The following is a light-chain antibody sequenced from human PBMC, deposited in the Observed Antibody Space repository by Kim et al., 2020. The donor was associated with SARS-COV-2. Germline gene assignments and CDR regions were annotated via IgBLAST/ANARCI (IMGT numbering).Light chain of an antibody. J-gene: IGLJ1*01. Sequence: QSVLTQPPSVSVSPGQKVTISCSGRSSNIGNNYVSWYQQPPGTAPKLFMYDNNKRPSAIPYRFSGSKSGTSATLGITGLQTEDEADYYCGTWDNSLGVCVFGTGTKVTVL. V-gene: IGLV1-51*01. CDR2: DNN. CDR3: GTWDNSLGVCV. CDR1: SSNIGNNY.